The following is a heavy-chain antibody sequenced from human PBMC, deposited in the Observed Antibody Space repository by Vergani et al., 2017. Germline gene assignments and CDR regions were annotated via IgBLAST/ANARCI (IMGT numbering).Heavy chain of an antibody. D-gene: IGHD3-3*01. CDR1: GGTFGSYA. CDR2: IIPIFGTA. V-gene: IGHV1-69*18. Sequence: QVQLVQSGAEVKKPGSSVKVSCKASGGTFGSYAISWVRQAPGQGLEWMGRIIPIFGTANYAQKFQGRVTITADESTSTAYMELSSLRSEDTAVYYCARLLEWLPSYYYYGMDVWGQGTTVTVSS. J-gene: IGHJ6*02. CDR3: ARLLEWLPSYYYYGMDV.